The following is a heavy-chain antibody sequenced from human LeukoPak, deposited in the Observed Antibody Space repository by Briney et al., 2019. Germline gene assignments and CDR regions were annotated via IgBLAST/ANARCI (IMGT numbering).Heavy chain of an antibody. CDR2: IWYDGSNK. D-gene: IGHD2-2*01. CDR3: AKDHGYCTSTSCVFDY. J-gene: IGHJ4*02. CDR1: GFTFSSYG. V-gene: IGHV3-30*02. Sequence: PGGSLRLSCAASGFTFSSYGMHWVRQAPGKGLEWVAVIWYDGSNKYYADSVKGRFTLSRDNPKNTLYLQMNSLRAEDTAVYYCAKDHGYCTSTSCVFDYWGQGILVTVSS.